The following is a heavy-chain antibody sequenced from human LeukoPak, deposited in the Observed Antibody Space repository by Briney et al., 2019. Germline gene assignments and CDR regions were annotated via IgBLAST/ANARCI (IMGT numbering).Heavy chain of an antibody. CDR3: ARASYYDFWSGYYNSNWFDP. CDR1: GGSISSGGYY. J-gene: IGHJ5*02. V-gene: IGHV4-39*01. D-gene: IGHD3-3*01. Sequence: SETLSLTCTVSGGSISSGGYYWSWIRQHPGKGLEWIGYIYYSGSTYYNPSLKSRVTISVDTSKNQFSLKLSSVTAADTAVYYCARASYYDFWSGYYNSNWFDPWGQGTLVTVSS. CDR2: IYYSGST.